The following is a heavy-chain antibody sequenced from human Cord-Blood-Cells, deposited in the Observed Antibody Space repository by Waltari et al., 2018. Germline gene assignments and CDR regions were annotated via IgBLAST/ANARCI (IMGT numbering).Heavy chain of an antibody. CDR2: IIPIFGTA. J-gene: IGHJ6*02. CDR1: GGTFSSYA. CDR3: ARDRGLSSSWLRHSDYYYGMDV. V-gene: IGHV1-69*06. D-gene: IGHD6-13*01. Sequence: QVQLVQSGAEVKKPGSSVKVSCKASGGTFSSYAISWVRPAPGQGLEWMGGIIPIFGTANYAQKFQGRVTITADKSTSTAYMELSSLRSEDTAVYYCARDRGLSSSWLRHSDYYYGMDVWGQGTTVTVSS.